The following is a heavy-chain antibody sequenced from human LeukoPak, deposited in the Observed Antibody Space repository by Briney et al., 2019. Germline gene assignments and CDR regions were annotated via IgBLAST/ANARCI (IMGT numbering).Heavy chain of an antibody. J-gene: IGHJ4*02. V-gene: IGHV4-39*01. Sequence: MPSETLSLTCTVSGGSISSSSYYWGWIRQPPGKGLEWIGSIYYSGSTYYNPSLKSRVTISVDTSKNQFSLKLSSVTAADTAVYYCARRRVALPFDYWGQGTLVTVSS. CDR1: GGSISSSSYY. D-gene: IGHD5-12*01. CDR3: ARRRVALPFDY. CDR2: IYYSGST.